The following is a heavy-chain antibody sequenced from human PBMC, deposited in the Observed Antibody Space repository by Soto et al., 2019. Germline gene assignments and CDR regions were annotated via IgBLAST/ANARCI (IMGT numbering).Heavy chain of an antibody. D-gene: IGHD5-12*01. CDR2: IIPIFGTA. CDR3: ARGGEMARGPGYFDP. Sequence: QVQLVQSGAEVKKPGSSVKVSCKASGGTLSSYAISWVRQAPGQGLEWMGGIIPIFGTANYAQKFQGRVTITADDATSTAYMELSSLRSEDTAVYYCARGGEMARGPGYFDPWGRGTLVTVSS. J-gene: IGHJ2*01. V-gene: IGHV1-69*01. CDR1: GGTLSSYA.